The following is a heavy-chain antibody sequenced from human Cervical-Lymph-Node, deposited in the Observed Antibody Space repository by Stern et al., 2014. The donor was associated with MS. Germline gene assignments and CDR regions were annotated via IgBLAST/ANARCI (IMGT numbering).Heavy chain of an antibody. J-gene: IGHJ6*02. CDR3: ARKIPDYYYYAMDV. D-gene: IGHD2-2*02. V-gene: IGHV3-33*01. CDR2: IWYDGSQK. CDR1: GFTFEDYA. Sequence: QVQLMQSGGGVVQPGGSQRLSCTASGFTFEDYAMEWVRQVPGKGLEWVAMIWYDGSQKNYGDSVRGRFSVSRDNSRNTLYLQMKSLSLEDTAVYYCARKIPDYYYYAMDVWGQGTTVTVSS.